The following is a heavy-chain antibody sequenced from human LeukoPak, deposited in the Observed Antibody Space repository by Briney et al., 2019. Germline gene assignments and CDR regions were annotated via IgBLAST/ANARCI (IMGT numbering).Heavy chain of an antibody. CDR3: VRDLSNRGRDYYYYMDV. J-gene: IGHJ6*03. CDR2: IYYSGST. CDR1: GGSISSSSYY. Sequence: PSETLSLTCTVSGGSISSSSYYWGWIRQPPGKGLEWIGSIYYSGSTYYNPSLKSRVTISVDTSKNQYSLKLSSVTAADTAVYYCVRDLSNRGRDYYYYMDVWGKGTTVTVSS. V-gene: IGHV4-39*02. D-gene: IGHD7-27*01.